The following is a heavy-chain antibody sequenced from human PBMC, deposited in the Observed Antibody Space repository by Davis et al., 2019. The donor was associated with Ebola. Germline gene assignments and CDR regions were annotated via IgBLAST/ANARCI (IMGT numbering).Heavy chain of an antibody. CDR1: GFTFSNYA. D-gene: IGHD7-27*01. CDR3: ARDLGMGRRVDAFDI. V-gene: IGHV3-30-3*01. J-gene: IGHJ3*02. CDR2: ISYDGNNK. Sequence: GGSLRLSCAASGFTFSNYAMSWVRQAPGKGLEWVAVISYDGNNKYYADSVKGRFTISRDNSKKTLYLQMNTLRAEDTAVYYCARDLGMGRRVDAFDIWGQGTMVTVSS.